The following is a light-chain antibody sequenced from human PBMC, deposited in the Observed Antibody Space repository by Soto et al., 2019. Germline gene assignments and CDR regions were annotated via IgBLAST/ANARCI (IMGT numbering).Light chain of an antibody. CDR2: EVS. CDR1: TSDVGGSNY. Sequence: QSALTQPASVSGSPGQSITISCTGTTSDVGGSNYVSWYQQHPGKAPKLMIYEVSNRPSGVSNRFSGSKSGNTASLTISGRQAEDEADYYCSSYTTISTLGVVFGGGTKVTVL. J-gene: IGLJ2*01. CDR3: SSYTTISTLGVV. V-gene: IGLV2-14*01.